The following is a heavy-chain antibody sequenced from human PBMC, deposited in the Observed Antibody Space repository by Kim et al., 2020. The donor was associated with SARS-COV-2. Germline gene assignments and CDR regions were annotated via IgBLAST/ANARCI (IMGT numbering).Heavy chain of an antibody. CDR3: TRHSYYGSGSPN. Sequence: GGSLRLSCAASGFTFSGSAMHWVRQASGKGLEWVGRIRSKANSYATAYAASVKGRSTISRDDSKNTAYLQMNSLKTEDTAVYYCTRHSYYGSGSPNWGQGTLVTVSS. D-gene: IGHD3-10*01. CDR1: GFTFSGSA. CDR2: IRSKANSYAT. V-gene: IGHV3-73*01. J-gene: IGHJ4*02.